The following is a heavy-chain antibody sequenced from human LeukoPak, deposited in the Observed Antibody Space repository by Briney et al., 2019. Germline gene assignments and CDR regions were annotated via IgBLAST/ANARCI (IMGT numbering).Heavy chain of an antibody. CDR2: IWYDGSNK. V-gene: IGHV3-33*01. CDR3: ARDPGDYAFDY. J-gene: IGHJ4*02. Sequence: TGGSLRLSCAASGFTFSSYGMHWVRQAPGKGLEWVAVIWYDGSNKYYADSVKGRFTISRDNSKNTLYLQMNSLRAEDTAVYYCARDPGDYAFDYWGQGTLVTVSS. CDR1: GFTFSSYG. D-gene: IGHD4-17*01.